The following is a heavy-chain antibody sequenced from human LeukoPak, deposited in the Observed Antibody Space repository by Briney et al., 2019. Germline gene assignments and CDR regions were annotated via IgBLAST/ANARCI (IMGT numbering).Heavy chain of an antibody. J-gene: IGHJ3*02. D-gene: IGHD3-22*01. V-gene: IGHV3-11*01. CDR1: GFTFSDSN. CDR3: ARGDYYDSSGYYVWDAFDI. CDR2: ISSSGSTI. Sequence: GGSLRLSCAASGFTFSDSNMSWIRQAPGKGLEWVSYISSSGSTIYYAASVKGRFTISRDNAKNSLYLQMNSLRAEDTAVYYCARGDYYDSSGYYVWDAFDIWGQGTMVTVSS.